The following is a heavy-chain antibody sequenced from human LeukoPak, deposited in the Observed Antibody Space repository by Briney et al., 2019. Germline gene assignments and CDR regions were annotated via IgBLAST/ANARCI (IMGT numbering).Heavy chain of an antibody. CDR1: GGSISSYY. J-gene: IGHJ4*02. CDR3: ARARYSAHDFDY. CDR2: IYYSGST. D-gene: IGHD5-12*01. V-gene: IGHV4-59*01. Sequence: SETLSLTCTVSGGSISSYYWSWLRQPPGKGLEWVGYIYYSGSTNYNPSLKSRVTISVDTSKNQFSLKLSSVTAADTAVYYCARARYSAHDFDYWGQGTLVTVSS.